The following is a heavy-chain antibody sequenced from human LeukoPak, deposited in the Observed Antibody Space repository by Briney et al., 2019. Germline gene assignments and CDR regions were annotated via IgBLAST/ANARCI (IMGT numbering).Heavy chain of an antibody. V-gene: IGHV3-48*04. J-gene: IGHJ4*02. CDR2: ISTLSGTI. CDR3: ARVQGSPY. CDR1: GFTFSSYA. Sequence: GGSLRLSCAASGFTFSSYAMHWVRQAPAKGLEWVAYISTLSGTIFYADSVKGRFTVSRDNAKNSLYLHINSLRAEDTAVYYCARVQGSPYWGRGTLVTVSS.